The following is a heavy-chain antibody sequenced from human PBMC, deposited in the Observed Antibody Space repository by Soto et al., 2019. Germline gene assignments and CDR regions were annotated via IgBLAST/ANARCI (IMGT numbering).Heavy chain of an antibody. D-gene: IGHD1-1*01. Sequence: QVHLVQSGAEVKKPGASVKVSCKGSGYAFTTYGITWVRQAPGQGLEWMGWISAHNGNTNYAQKLQGKSHGTRDTSTGTAYMELRSLRSDDTAVYYCARGRYGDYWGQGALVTVSS. J-gene: IGHJ4*02. CDR2: ISAHNGNT. V-gene: IGHV1-18*01. CDR1: GYAFTTYG. CDR3: ARGRYGDY.